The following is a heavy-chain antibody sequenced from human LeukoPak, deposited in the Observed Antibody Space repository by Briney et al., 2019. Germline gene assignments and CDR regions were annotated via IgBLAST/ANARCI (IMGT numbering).Heavy chain of an antibody. Sequence: SVKVSCKASGGTFSSYAISWVRQAPGQGLEWMGRIIPILGIANYAQKFQGRVTITADKSTSTAYMELSSLRSEDTAVYHCARRLATAGEPFDYWGQGTLVTVSS. CDR3: ARRLATAGEPFDY. D-gene: IGHD5-12*01. J-gene: IGHJ4*02. V-gene: IGHV1-69*04. CDR1: GGTFSSYA. CDR2: IIPILGIA.